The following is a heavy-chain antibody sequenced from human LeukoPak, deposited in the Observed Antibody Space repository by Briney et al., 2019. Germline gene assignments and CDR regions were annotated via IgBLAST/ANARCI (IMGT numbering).Heavy chain of an antibody. CDR1: GFTFSSYA. CDR2: IRYDGSNK. CDR3: AKVYQWLVPSFDY. V-gene: IGHV3-30*02. D-gene: IGHD6-19*01. Sequence: GGSLRLSCAASGFTFSSYAMSWVRQAPGKGLEWVAFIRYDGSNKYYADSVKGRFTISRDNSKNTLYLQMDSLRAEDTAVYYCAKVYQWLVPSFDYWGQGTLVTVSS. J-gene: IGHJ4*02.